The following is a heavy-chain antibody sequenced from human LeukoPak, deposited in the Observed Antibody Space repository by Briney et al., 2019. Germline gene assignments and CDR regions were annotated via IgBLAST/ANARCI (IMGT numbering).Heavy chain of an antibody. CDR3: ARHRRGVSNWFDP. CDR2: IYTSGST. Sequence: SETLSLTCTVSGGSISSYYWSWIRQPPGKGLEWIGYIYTSGSTNYNPSLKSRVTISVDTSKNQFSLKLSSVTAADTAVYYCARHRRGVSNWFDPWGQGTLVTVSS. V-gene: IGHV4-4*09. J-gene: IGHJ5*02. D-gene: IGHD3-10*01. CDR1: GGSISSYY.